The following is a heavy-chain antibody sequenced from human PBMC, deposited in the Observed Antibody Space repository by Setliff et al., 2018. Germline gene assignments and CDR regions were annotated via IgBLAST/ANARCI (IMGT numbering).Heavy chain of an antibody. Sequence: PGGSLRLSCAASGFTFDDYAMSWVRQAPGKGLEWVGFIRSKAYGGTTEYAASVKGRFTISRDDSKSIAYLQMNSLKTEDTAVYYCTGHYHEYCGGDCYPPFFDYWGQGTLVTVSS. CDR2: IRSKAYGGTT. J-gene: IGHJ4*02. D-gene: IGHD2-21*02. CDR1: GFTFDDYA. CDR3: TGHYHEYCGGDCYPPFFDY. V-gene: IGHV3-49*04.